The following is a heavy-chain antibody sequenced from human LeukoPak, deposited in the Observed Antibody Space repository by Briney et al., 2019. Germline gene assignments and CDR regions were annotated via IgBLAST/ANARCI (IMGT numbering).Heavy chain of an antibody. CDR3: AREYYYGSGSYYNEQGIDY. D-gene: IGHD3-10*01. Sequence: GASVKVSCKASGYTFTSYYMHWVRQAPGQGLEWMGIINPSGGSTSYAQKLQGRVTMTTDTSTSTAYMELRSLRSDDTAVYYCAREYYYGSGSYYNEQGIDYWGQGTLVTVSS. V-gene: IGHV1-46*01. CDR1: GYTFTSYY. CDR2: INPSGGST. J-gene: IGHJ4*02.